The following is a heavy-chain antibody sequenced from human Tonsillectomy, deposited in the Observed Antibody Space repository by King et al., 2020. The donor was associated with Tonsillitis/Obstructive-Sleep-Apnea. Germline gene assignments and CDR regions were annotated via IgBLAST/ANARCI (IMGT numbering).Heavy chain of an antibody. D-gene: IGHD3-16*01. CDR1: GGPISSGGYY. CDR2: IYYSGST. J-gene: IGHJ3*02. V-gene: IGHV4-31*03. CDR3: AGEGGSAFDI. Sequence: VQLQEAGPGLVKPSQTLSPTCTVSGGPISSGGYYWSWIRQHPGKGLEWIGYIYYSGSTYYNSSLKSRVTISVDTSKNQFSLKLSSVTAADTAVYYWAGEGGSAFDIWGHGTMVTVSS.